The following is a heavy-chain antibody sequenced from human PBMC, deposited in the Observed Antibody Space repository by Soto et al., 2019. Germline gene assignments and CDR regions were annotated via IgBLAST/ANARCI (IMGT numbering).Heavy chain of an antibody. Sequence: QVQLVQSGAEVQKPGASVKVSCKTSGYIFKNYGISWVRQAPGQGLEWLGWIYPKEDRANFAQNLQGRVTLTTEKPTSTDYIELRSMRFDDSAVYFCARDIDYDIDYWGQGTLVTVSS. D-gene: IGHD4-17*01. J-gene: IGHJ4*02. CDR3: ARDIDYDIDY. CDR1: GYIFKNYG. CDR2: IYPKEDRA. V-gene: IGHV1-18*01.